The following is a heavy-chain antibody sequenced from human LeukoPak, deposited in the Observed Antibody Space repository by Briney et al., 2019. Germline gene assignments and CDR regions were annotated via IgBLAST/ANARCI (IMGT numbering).Heavy chain of an antibody. CDR3: AKQRGALRENYYMDV. J-gene: IGHJ6*03. CDR1: GFSFSNYA. CDR2: AGSSSR. Sequence: PGGSLRLSCLASGFSFSNYAMSWVRQAPGKGLEWVSNAGSSSRLYGDSVRGRFPVSRDNSKNTLYLQMNSLRADDTAVYYCAKQRGALRENYYMDVWGKGTTVTVSS. V-gene: IGHV3-23*01.